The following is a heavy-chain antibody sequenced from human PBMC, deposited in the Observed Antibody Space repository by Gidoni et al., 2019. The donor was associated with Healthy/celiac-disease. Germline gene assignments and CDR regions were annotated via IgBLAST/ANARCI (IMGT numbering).Heavy chain of an antibody. CDR1: GFTFSYS. CDR2: ISSSSSTI. CDR3: AREGGVGSYYYGMDV. D-gene: IGHD1-26*01. V-gene: IGHV3-48*02. Sequence: EVQLVESGGGLVQPGGSLRLSCAASGFTFSYSMNWVRRAPGKGLEWVSYISSSSSTIYYADSVKGRFTIARDNAKNSLYLQMNSLRDEDTAVYYCAREGGVGSYYYGMDVWGQGTTVTVSS. J-gene: IGHJ6*02.